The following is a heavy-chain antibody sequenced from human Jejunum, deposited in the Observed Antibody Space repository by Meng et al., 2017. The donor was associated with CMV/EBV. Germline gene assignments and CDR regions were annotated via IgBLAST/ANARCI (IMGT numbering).Heavy chain of an antibody. CDR3: ARGGTELEHRRSWFDP. Sequence: GYLFRDPYSYWVRQAPGQGLEWMGCIHPNRGAMNYEDKFQGRVAMTSDTSFSTAYMELRSLRSDDRAVYYCARGGTELEHRRSWFDPWGQGTLVTVSS. V-gene: IGHV1-2*02. J-gene: IGHJ5*02. D-gene: IGHD1/OR15-1a*01. CDR1: GYLFRDPY. CDR2: IHPNRGAM.